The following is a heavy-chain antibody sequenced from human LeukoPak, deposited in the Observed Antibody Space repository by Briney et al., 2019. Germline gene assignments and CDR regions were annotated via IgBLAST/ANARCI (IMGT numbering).Heavy chain of an antibody. D-gene: IGHD3-22*01. V-gene: IGHV3-64*01. Sequence: PGGSLRLSCAASGFTFSSYAMHWVRQAPGKGLEYVSAISSNGGSTYYANSVKGRFTISRDNSKNTLYLQMNSLRAEDTAVYYCARELTYYYDSSGHADAFDIWGQGTMVTVSS. CDR1: GFTFSSYA. CDR2: ISSNGGST. CDR3: ARELTYYYDSSGHADAFDI. J-gene: IGHJ3*02.